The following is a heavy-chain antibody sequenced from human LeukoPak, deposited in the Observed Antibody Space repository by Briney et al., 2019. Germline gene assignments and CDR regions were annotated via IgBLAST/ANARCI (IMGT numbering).Heavy chain of an antibody. Sequence: QPGGSLRLSCAASGFTFSTYWMHWVRQAPGKGLVWVSRINSDGGSAIYADSVKGRFTISRDNAKNTLYLQMNSLRAEDTAVYYCAKHPAFDIWGQGTMVTVSS. CDR1: GFTFSTYW. CDR2: INSDGGSA. V-gene: IGHV3-74*01. CDR3: AKHPAFDI. J-gene: IGHJ3*02.